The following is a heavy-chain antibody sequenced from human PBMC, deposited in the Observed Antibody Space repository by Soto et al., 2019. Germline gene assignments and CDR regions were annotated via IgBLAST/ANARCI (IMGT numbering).Heavy chain of an antibody. CDR2: INTYNGNR. CDR1: GYSVSSYG. V-gene: IGHV1-18*01. D-gene: IGHD3-22*01. Sequence: QVQLVQSGAELRKPGASVKVSCKASGYSVSSYGINWVRQAPGQGLEWMRWINTYNGNRNYAQKFEDRVTMTTATCNNTVYMELRSLKSGDTHIYYIVSGSLRGSDSSGCYALVQGTLVTVPS. J-gene: IGHJ5*02. CDR3: VSGSLRGSDSSGCYA.